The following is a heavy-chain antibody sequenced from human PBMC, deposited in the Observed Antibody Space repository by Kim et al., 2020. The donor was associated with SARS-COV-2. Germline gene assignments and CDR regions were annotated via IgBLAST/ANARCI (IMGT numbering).Heavy chain of an antibody. CDR3: ARGRIAAAGSDY. Sequence: NYAQKFQGRVTITADESTSTAYMELSSLRSEDTAVYYCARGRIAAAGSDYWGQGTLVTVSS. J-gene: IGHJ4*02. V-gene: IGHV1-69*01. D-gene: IGHD6-13*01.